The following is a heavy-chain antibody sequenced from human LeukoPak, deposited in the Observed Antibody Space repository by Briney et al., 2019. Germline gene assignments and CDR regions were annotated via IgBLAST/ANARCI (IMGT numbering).Heavy chain of an antibody. D-gene: IGHD4-17*01. CDR2: INHSGST. J-gene: IGHJ4*02. CDR1: GGTFSGYY. CDR3: ARGRRSDLVAKAPTTVTTFDY. Sequence: PSETLSLTCAVSGGTFSGYYWSWIRQPPGKGLEWIGDINHSGSTNYYPSLKSRVTISVDTSKNQFSLKLSSVTAADTAVYYCARGRRSDLVAKAPTTVTTFDYWGQGTLVTVSS. V-gene: IGHV4-34*01.